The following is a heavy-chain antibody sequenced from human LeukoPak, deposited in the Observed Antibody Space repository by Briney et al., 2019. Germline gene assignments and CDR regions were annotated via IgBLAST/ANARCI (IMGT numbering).Heavy chain of an antibody. CDR2: VSSSGSYT. Sequence: GGSLRLSCAASGFTFSSYEMNWVRQAPGKGLEWVSVVSSSGSYTYYADSVKGRFTISRDNSKNSLYLQMNSLRAEDTAVYYCARALIGYYFDYWGQGTLVTVSS. J-gene: IGHJ4*02. D-gene: IGHD2-8*01. CDR3: ARALIGYYFDY. V-gene: IGHV3-21*06. CDR1: GFTFSSYE.